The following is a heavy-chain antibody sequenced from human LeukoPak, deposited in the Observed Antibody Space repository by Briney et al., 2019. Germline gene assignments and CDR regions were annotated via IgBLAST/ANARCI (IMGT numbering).Heavy chain of an antibody. CDR2: IQSDGSVQ. V-gene: IGHV3-7*01. J-gene: IGHJ4*02. CDR3: ARIPRGSGWSFLDF. CDR1: GFSFSSYW. D-gene: IGHD6-19*01. Sequence: GGSLRLXCAASGFSFSSYWMSWVRQAPGKGLEWVANIQSDGSVQQYVDSVKGRLTISRDNAKNSLYLQMNSLRAEDTAVYYCARIPRGSGWSFLDFWGQGTLVTVTS.